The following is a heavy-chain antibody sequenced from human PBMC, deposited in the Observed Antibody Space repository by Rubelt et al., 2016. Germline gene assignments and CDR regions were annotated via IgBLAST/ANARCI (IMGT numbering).Heavy chain of an antibody. D-gene: IGHD3-22*01. CDR2: NGDGGSS. J-gene: IGHJ4*02. Sequence: NGDGGSSIYADAVKGRFTISRDNAKNTVYLQMNSMRAEDTAVYYCAREEVDDSSGYYYYFDYWGQGTLVTVSS. CDR3: AREEVDDSSGYYYYFDY. V-gene: IGHV3-74*01.